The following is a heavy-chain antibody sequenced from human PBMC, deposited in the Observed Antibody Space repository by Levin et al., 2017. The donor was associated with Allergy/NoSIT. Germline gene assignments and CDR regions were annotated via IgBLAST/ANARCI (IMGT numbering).Heavy chain of an antibody. D-gene: IGHD3-10*01. CDR3: ARGSGGSGNYYTDYYYFLDG. Sequence: GGSLRLSCAASGFTFSTYGVHWLRQAPGKGLEWVAVIWYDGSNKYYADSVKGRFTISRDNSKNTLHLQMNSLRAEDTAVYYCARGSGGSGNYYTDYYYFLDGWGKGTTVTVSS. CDR1: GFTFSTYG. CDR2: IWYDGSNK. V-gene: IGHV3-33*01. J-gene: IGHJ6*03.